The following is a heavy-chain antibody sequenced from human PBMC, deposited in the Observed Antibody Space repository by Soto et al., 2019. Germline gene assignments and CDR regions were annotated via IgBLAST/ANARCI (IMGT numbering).Heavy chain of an antibody. J-gene: IGHJ5*02. CDR1: GGSISSGDYY. V-gene: IGHV4-30-4*01. CDR3: ARAVAGLDWFDP. D-gene: IGHD6-19*01. CDR2: IYYSGST. Sequence: TLSLTCTVSGGSISSGDYYWSWIRQPPGKGLEWIGYIYYSGSTYYNPSLKSRVTISVDTSKNQFSLKLSSVTAADTAVYYCARAVAGLDWFDPWGQGTLVTSPQ.